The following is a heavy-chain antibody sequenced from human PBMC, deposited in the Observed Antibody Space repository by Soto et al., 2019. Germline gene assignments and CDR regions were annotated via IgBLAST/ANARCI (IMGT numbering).Heavy chain of an antibody. V-gene: IGHV4-30-4*01. D-gene: IGHD4-17*01. CDR2: IYNSGGS. Sequence: ASETLSLTCSVSGAPVRSGDYYWSCIRQAPGKGLEWIGYIYNSGGSYYNPSLKGRLTISIDTSKNQFSLKLNSVTAADTAIYYCVGTGTTDDYWGRGTRVTVSS. CDR3: VGTGTTDDY. CDR1: GAPVRSGDYY. J-gene: IGHJ4*02.